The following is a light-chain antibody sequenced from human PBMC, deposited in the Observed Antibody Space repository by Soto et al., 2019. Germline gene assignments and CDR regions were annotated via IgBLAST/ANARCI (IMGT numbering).Light chain of an antibody. CDR2: RTS. Sequence: EIVRTQSPATLSVSPGERATLFCRASQSINNNLAWYQQKPGQAPRLIMFRTSTRATGVPARFSGSGSETEFNITISSLQSEDFAFYYCQQYNQWPRATFGGGTKVDIK. V-gene: IGKV3-15*01. CDR3: QQYNQWPRAT. J-gene: IGKJ4*01. CDR1: QSINNN.